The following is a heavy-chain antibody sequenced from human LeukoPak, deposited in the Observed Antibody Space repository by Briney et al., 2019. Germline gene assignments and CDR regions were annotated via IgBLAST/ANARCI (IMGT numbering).Heavy chain of an antibody. Sequence: SETLSLTCTISGGSISSFSYYWGWIRQPPGKGLEWLGSIYRSGSTYSNPSLKTRVTMSVETSKNQFSLKLSSVTAADTAVYYCARARDSGYDYGGIFDYWGQGTLVTVSS. J-gene: IGHJ4*02. CDR1: GGSISSFSYY. CDR2: IYRSGST. D-gene: IGHD5-12*01. CDR3: ARARDSGYDYGGIFDY. V-gene: IGHV4-39*01.